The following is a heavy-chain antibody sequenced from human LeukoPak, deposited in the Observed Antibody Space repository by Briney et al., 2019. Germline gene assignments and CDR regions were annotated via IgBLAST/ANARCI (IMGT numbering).Heavy chain of an antibody. Sequence: GGSLRLSCAASGFTFSSYSMNWVRQAPGKGLEWVTSISSSSSYIYYADSVKGRFTISRDNAKNSLYLQMNSLRAEDTAVYYCARDPMAAASYWGQGTLVTVSS. CDR2: ISSSSSYI. V-gene: IGHV3-21*01. CDR3: ARDPMAAASY. J-gene: IGHJ4*02. CDR1: GFTFSSYS. D-gene: IGHD6-13*01.